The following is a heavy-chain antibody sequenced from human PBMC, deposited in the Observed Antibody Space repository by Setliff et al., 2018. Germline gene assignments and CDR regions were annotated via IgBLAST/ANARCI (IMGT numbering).Heavy chain of an antibody. CDR1: DGSISTYY. D-gene: IGHD3-22*01. CDR3: ARRSPAYYSDSSGYFYDTSPYMDV. V-gene: IGHV4-59*08. J-gene: IGHJ6*03. CDR2: IHHSGST. Sequence: PSETLSLTCTVSDGSISTYYWSWIRQPPGKRLEWIGFIHHSGSTHYNPSLKSRVTISVDTSKNQFSLKLSSVTAADTAVYYCARRSPAYYSDSSGYFYDTSPYMDVWGKGTTVTV.